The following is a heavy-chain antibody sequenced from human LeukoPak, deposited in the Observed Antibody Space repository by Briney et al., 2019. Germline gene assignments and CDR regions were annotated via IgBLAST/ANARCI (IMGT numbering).Heavy chain of an antibody. CDR3: ARDSRIAAAGTFDY. CDR1: EFTFSSYN. J-gene: IGHJ4*02. CDR2: ISSSSKYI. V-gene: IGHV3-21*01. D-gene: IGHD6-13*01. Sequence: PGGSLRLSCAASEFTFSSYNMNWVRQAPGKGLEWVSSISSSSKYIYYADSVKGRFTISRDNAKNSLYLQMNSLRAEDTAVYYCARDSRIAAAGTFDYWGQGTLVTVSS.